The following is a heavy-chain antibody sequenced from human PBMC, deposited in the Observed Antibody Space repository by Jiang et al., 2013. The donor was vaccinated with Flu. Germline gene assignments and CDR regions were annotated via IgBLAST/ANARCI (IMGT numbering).Heavy chain of an antibody. Sequence: RLSCAASGFTFSSYAMSWVRQAPGKGLEWVSAISGSGGSTYYADSVKGRFTISRDNSKNTLYLQMNSLRAEDTAVYYCAKDKVVRGYSSGWPYFDYWGQGTLVTVSS. J-gene: IGHJ4*02. CDR1: GFTFSSYA. V-gene: IGHV3-23*01. D-gene: IGHD6-19*01. CDR2: ISGSGGST. CDR3: AKDKVVRGYSSGWPYFDY.